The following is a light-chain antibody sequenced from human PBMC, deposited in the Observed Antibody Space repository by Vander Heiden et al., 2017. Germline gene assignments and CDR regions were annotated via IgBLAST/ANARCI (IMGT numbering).Light chain of an antibody. J-gene: IGLJ1*01. CDR2: DVS. CDR3: CSYAGSNTFGV. CDR1: SSDVGGYNY. V-gene: IGLV2-11*01. Sequence: QSALTQPRSVSGSPGQSVPISCTGTSSDVGGYNYVSWYQQHPGKAPKLMIYDVSKRPSGVPDRFSGSKSGNTASLTISGLQAEDEADYYCCSYAGSNTFGVFGTGTKVTVL.